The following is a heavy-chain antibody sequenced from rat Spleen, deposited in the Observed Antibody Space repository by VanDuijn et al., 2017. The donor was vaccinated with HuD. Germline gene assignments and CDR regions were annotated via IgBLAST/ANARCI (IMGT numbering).Heavy chain of an antibody. CDR3: ARHGYNSYFDY. CDR1: GFTFSDYG. V-gene: IGHV5-29*01. CDR2: ISYGDSSGHSST. J-gene: IGHJ2*01. D-gene: IGHD1-9*01. Sequence: EVQLVESGGGLVQPGRSLKLSCAASGFTFSDYGVAWVRQAQTKGLEWVATISYGDSSGHSSTYYRDSVKGRFTISRDNAKTSLYLQMDSLRSADTATYYCARHGYNSYFDYWGQGVMVTVSS.